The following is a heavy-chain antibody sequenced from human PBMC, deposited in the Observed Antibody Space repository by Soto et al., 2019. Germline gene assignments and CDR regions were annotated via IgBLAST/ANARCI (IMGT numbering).Heavy chain of an antibody. CDR1: GGSFSGYY. V-gene: IGHV4-34*01. J-gene: IGHJ6*02. CDR3: ARGRVQQQLVLQYYYYVMDV. D-gene: IGHD6-13*01. Sequence: PSETLSLTCAVYGGSFSGYYWSWIRQPPGKGLEWIGEINHSGSTNYNPSLKSRVTISVDTSKNQFSLKLSSVTAADTAVYYCARGRVQQQLVLQYYYYVMDVWGQGTTVTVSS. CDR2: INHSGST.